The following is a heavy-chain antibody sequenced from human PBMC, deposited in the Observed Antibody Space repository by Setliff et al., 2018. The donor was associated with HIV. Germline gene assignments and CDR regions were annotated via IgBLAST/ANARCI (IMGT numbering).Heavy chain of an antibody. CDR3: ARNPAIPFYDSSGYYYRYYYYYMDV. CDR2: INHSGST. J-gene: IGHJ6*03. D-gene: IGHD3-22*01. CDR1: GGSFSGYY. Sequence: KTSETLSLTCAVYGGSFSGYYWSWIRQPPGKGLEWIGEINHSGSTNYNPSLKSRVTISVDTSKNQFSLKLSSVTAAGTAVYYCARNPAIPFYDSSGYYYRYYYYYMDVWGKGTTVTVSS. V-gene: IGHV4-34*01.